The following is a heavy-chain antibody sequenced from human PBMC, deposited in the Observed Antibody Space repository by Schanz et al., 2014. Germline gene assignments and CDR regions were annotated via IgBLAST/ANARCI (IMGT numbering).Heavy chain of an antibody. CDR1: GFIFSDYY. V-gene: IGHV3-11*01. CDR3: ARNRGSGGQNWYFDL. Sequence: VQLVESGGGLIQPGGSLRLSCAASGFIFSDYYMAWIRQAPGKGPEYVSYISSGGTTTYHSDSVKGRFTISRDSAENSLFLQLNSLRADDTAVYYCARNRGSGGQNWYFDLWGRGTLXTVSS. CDR2: ISSGGTTT. J-gene: IGHJ2*01. D-gene: IGHD1-26*01.